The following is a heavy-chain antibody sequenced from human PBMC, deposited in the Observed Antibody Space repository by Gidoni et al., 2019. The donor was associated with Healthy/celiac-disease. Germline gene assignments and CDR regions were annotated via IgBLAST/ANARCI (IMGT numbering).Heavy chain of an antibody. Sequence: TLTDTFAGFAPSTSGVGVGWLRQPPGKALEWLALIYCDDDTRYSPSLQSRLTITKDTSTNPVVLTLTNLDPVDTATYYCAHTLIGSFQHWGQGTLVTVSS. CDR3: AHTLIGSFQH. CDR1: GFAPSTSGVG. CDR2: IYCDDDT. J-gene: IGHJ1*01. V-gene: IGHV2-5*02.